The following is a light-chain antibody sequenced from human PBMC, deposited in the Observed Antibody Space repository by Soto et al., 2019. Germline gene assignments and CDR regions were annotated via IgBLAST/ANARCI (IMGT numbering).Light chain of an antibody. J-gene: IGLJ2*01. V-gene: IGLV2-14*03. CDR2: DVS. Sequence: QSVLTQPASVSGSPGQSITISCTGTSSDVGGYNSVSWYQQHPGKAPKLMIYDVSNRPSGVSNRFSGSKSVNTASLTISGLQAEEEADYYCSSYTSSSTVVFGGGTKLTVL. CDR1: SSDVGGYNS. CDR3: SSYTSSSTVV.